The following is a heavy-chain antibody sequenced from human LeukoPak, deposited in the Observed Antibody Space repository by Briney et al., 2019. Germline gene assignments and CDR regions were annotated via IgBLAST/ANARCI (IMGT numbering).Heavy chain of an antibody. CDR2: INHSGST. D-gene: IGHD5-12*01. V-gene: IGHV4-34*01. CDR3: ARRRNRGYSTKHGDYYYMDV. CDR1: GGSFRGYY. Sequence: SETLSLTCAVYGGSFRGYYWSWIRQPPGKGLEGIGEINHSGSTNYNPSHKSRVTISVDTSKNQFSLKLSSVTAADTAVYYCARRRNRGYSTKHGDYYYMDVWGKGTTVTVSS. J-gene: IGHJ6*03.